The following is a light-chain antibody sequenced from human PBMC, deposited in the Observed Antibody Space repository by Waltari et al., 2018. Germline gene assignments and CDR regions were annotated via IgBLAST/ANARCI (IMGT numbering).Light chain of an antibody. V-gene: IGLV3-25*03. CDR3: QLADSTVTYV. CDR2: KDT. J-gene: IGLJ1*01. Sequence: SHELTQPPSVSVSPGQTATITCSGETLSKQYVYWYQHKPGQAPVLLIYKDTERPSGIPDRVSGSSSGTSVTVTISGVQAEDEADYYCQLADSTVTYVFGPGTKVIVL. CDR1: TLSKQY.